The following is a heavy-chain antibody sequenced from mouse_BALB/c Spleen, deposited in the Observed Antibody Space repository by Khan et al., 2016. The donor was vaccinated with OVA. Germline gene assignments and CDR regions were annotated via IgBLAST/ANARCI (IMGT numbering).Heavy chain of an antibody. V-gene: IGHV3-2*02. J-gene: IGHJ2*01. D-gene: IGHD1-1*01. CDR2: IKYSGST. CDR1: GYAITSDYA. CDR3: ARSGTISTVVVTDFDF. Sequence: EVQLQESGPGLVKPSQSLSLTCTVTGYAITSDYAWNWIRQFPGNKLEWMGYIKYSGSTSYNPSLNSRISITRDTSKNQFFMQLKSVTSEDTATYYGARSGTISTVVVTDFDFWGQGTTLTVSS.